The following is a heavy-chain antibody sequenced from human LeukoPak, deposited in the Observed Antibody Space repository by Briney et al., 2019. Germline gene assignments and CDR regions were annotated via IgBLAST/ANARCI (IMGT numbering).Heavy chain of an antibody. Sequence: GGSLRLSCAASGFTFSSIGMNWVREAPGEGLEWVSGISVRGGSTYYADYVKGRFTISRDNSKNTLSLQMNSLRAEDTAVYYCAKDLSWYCSGGSCSLLSFDYWGQGTLVTVSS. D-gene: IGHD2-15*01. CDR2: ISVRGGST. J-gene: IGHJ4*02. CDR3: AKDLSWYCSGGSCSLLSFDY. V-gene: IGHV3-23*01. CDR1: GFTFSSIG.